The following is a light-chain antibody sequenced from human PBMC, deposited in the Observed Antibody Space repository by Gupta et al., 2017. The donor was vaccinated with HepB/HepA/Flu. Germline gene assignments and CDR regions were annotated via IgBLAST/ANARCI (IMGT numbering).Light chain of an antibody. CDR1: TSNIGTNY. Sequence: QSVLTQPPSASGTPGHRVTIFRSGSTSNIGTNYVSWYQQLSGTAPRLIMYRNSQRPSGVPDRFSGSRSRTSASLAISELRTEDEGEYYCAAWDGRLSGLYVFGTGTRSAS. J-gene: IGLJ1*01. V-gene: IGLV1-47*01. CDR3: AAWDGRLSGLYV. CDR2: RNS.